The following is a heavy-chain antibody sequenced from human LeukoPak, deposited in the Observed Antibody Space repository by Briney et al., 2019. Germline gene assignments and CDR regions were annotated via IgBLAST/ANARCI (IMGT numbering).Heavy chain of an antibody. J-gene: IGHJ4*02. CDR1: GFSFSSYW. CDR2: INGDGRST. D-gene: IGHD5-24*01. V-gene: IGHV3-74*01. CDR3: TRGEDGYNPCLY. Sequence: GSLRLSCAASGFSFSSYWMHWVRQIPGKGLVWVSRINGDGRSTSYADSVKGRFTISRDNAKNTLFLQMNSLRVEDTGVYYCTRGEDGYNPCLYWGQGTLVTVSS.